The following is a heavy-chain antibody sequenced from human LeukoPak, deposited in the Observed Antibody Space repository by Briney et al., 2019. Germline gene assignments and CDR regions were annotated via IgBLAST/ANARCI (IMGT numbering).Heavy chain of an antibody. CDR1: GGSISSYY. V-gene: IGHV4-59*08. CDR3: ARTYYDFWSGSGNWFDP. J-gene: IGHJ5*02. CDR2: IYYSGST. Sequence: SETLSLTCTVSGGSISSYYWSWIRQPPGKGLEWIGYIYYSGSTNYNPSLKSRVTISVDTSKNQFSLKLSSVTAADTAVYYCARTYYDFWSGSGNWFDPWGQGTLVTVSS. D-gene: IGHD3-3*01.